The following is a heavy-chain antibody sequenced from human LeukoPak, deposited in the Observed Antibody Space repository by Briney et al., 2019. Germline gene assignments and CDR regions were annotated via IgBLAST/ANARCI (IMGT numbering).Heavy chain of an antibody. V-gene: IGHV3-11*05. D-gene: IGHD3-9*01. CDR3: ARDLQGDYDILTGYSPFDY. Sequence: GGSLRLSCAASGFTFSDYYMSWIRQAPGKGLEWVSYISSSSSYTNYADSVKGRFTISRDNAKNSLYLQMNSLRAEDTAVYYCARDLQGDYDILTGYSPFDYWGQGTLLTVSS. CDR2: ISSSSSYT. CDR1: GFTFSDYY. J-gene: IGHJ4*02.